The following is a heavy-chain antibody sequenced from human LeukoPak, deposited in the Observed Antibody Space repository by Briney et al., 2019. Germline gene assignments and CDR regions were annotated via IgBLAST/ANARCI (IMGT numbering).Heavy chain of an antibody. Sequence: TVKVSCKASGGTFSSYAVSWVRQAPGPRLEWMGRNIPSLSIAKYAQKFQGRVTMTADKSTSTAYMELSSLRSQDTAVYYCARDPGSGYWGQGTLVTVSS. V-gene: IGHV1-69*04. CDR2: NIPSLSIA. J-gene: IGHJ4*02. D-gene: IGHD3-10*01. CDR3: ARDPGSGY. CDR1: GGTFSSYA.